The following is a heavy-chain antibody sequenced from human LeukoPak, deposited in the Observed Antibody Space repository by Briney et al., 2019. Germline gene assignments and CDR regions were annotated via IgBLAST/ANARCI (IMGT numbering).Heavy chain of an antibody. J-gene: IGHJ4*02. CDR3: AAHDSPYFDY. CDR1: GGSISSGSYY. D-gene: IGHD3-22*01. Sequence: SETLSLTCTVSGGSISSGSYYWSWIRQPAGKGLEWIGRIYTSGSTNYNPSLKSRVTISVDTSKNQFSLKLSSVTAADTAVYYCAAHDSPYFDYWGQGTLVTVSS. CDR2: IYTSGST. V-gene: IGHV4-61*02.